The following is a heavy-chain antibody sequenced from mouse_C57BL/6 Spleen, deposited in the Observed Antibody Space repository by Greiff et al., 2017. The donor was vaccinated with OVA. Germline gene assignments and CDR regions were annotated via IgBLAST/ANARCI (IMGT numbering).Heavy chain of an antibody. CDR1: GYTFTSYW. D-gene: IGHD4-1*01. CDR2: IYPSDSYT. CDR3: ARYWDGGYFDV. J-gene: IGHJ1*03. V-gene: IGHV1-69*01. Sequence: QVQLQQPGAELVMPGASVKLSCKASGYTFTSYWMHWVKQRPGQGLEWIGEIYPSDSYTNYNQKFKGKSTLTVDKSSSTAYMQLSSLTSEDSAVYYCARYWDGGYFDVWGTGTTVTVSS.